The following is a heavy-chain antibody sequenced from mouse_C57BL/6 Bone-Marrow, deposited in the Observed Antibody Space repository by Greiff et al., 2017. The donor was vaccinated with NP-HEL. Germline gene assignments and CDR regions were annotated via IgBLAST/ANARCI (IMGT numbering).Heavy chain of an antibody. CDR3: ARYSYWYFDV. Sequence: VQLQQSGAELVKPGASVKMSCKASGYTFTSYWITWVKQRPGQGLEWIGDIYPGSGSTNYNEKFKSKATLTVDTSSSTAYMQLSSLTSEDSAVYYCARYSYWYFDVWGTGTTVTVSS. CDR1: GYTFTSYW. V-gene: IGHV1-55*01. J-gene: IGHJ1*03. CDR2: IYPGSGST.